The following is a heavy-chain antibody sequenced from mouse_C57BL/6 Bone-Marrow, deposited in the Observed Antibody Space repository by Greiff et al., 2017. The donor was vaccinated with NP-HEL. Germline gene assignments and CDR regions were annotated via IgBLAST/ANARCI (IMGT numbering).Heavy chain of an antibody. J-gene: IGHJ1*03. Sequence: VQLQQSGPGLVQPSQSLSITCTVSGFSLTSYGVHWVRQSPGKGLEWLGVIWSGGSTDYNAAFISRLSISKDNSKSQVFFKMNSLQADDTAIYYCARGGDYCSSYWYFDVWGTGTTVTVSS. V-gene: IGHV2-2*01. D-gene: IGHD1-1*01. CDR2: IWSGGST. CDR1: GFSLTSYG. CDR3: ARGGDYCSSYWYFDV.